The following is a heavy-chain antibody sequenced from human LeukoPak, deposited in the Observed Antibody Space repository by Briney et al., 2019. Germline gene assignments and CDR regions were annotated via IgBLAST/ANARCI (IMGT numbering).Heavy chain of an antibody. Sequence: SETLSLTCTVSGGSISSSSYYWGWIRQPPGKGLEWIGSIYYSGSTYYNPSLKSRVTISVDTSKNQFSLKLSSVTAADTAVYYCARTISGSYYRDAFDIWGQGTMVTVSS. D-gene: IGHD1-26*01. J-gene: IGHJ3*02. CDR1: GGSISSSSYY. CDR2: IYYSGST. V-gene: IGHV4-39*01. CDR3: ARTISGSYYRDAFDI.